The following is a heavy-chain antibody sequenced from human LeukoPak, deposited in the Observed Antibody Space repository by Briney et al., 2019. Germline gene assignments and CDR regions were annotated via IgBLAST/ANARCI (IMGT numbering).Heavy chain of an antibody. V-gene: IGHV4-34*01. J-gene: IGHJ4*02. CDR2: VNQNGGT. CDR3: ARGGIADRLAY. CDR1: GGSFSGYY. Sequence: ETLCLTCAVSGGSFSGYYWDWIRQPPGKGLEWIGEVNQNGGTNYNPSLKSRVTVSMDTSKSQISLKLNSVTAADTAIYYCARGGIADRLAYWGQGTLVTVSS. D-gene: IGHD6-6*01.